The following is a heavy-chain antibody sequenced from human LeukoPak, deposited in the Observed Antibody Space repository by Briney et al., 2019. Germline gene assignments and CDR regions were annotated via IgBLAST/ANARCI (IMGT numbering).Heavy chain of an antibody. J-gene: IGHJ4*02. D-gene: IGHD3-10*01. CDR2: VSGSGGST. CDR3: AILGITMVRGEGLDF. CDR1: GIAFDGYV. V-gene: IGHV3-23*01. Sequence: GGSLRLSCAASGIAFDGYVMTWVRQAPGKGLEWVSTVSGSGGSTYYADSVKGRFTISRDNSKNTLYLQMNSLSAEDTAVYYCAILGITMVRGEGLDFWGQGTLVTVSS.